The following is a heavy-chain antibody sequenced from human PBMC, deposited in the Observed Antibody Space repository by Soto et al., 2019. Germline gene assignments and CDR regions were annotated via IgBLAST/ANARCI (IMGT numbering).Heavy chain of an antibody. CDR1: GDSITNGGYY. CDR2: IYYSGST. V-gene: IGHV4-61*08. CDR3: AREGGNLISAFDI. J-gene: IGHJ3*02. D-gene: IGHD2-15*01. Sequence: SETLSLTCTVSGDSITNGGYYWSWIRQHPGKGLEWIGYIYYSGSTNYNPSLKSRVTISVDTSKNQFSLKLSSVTAADTAVYYCAREGGNLISAFDIWGQGTMVTVSS.